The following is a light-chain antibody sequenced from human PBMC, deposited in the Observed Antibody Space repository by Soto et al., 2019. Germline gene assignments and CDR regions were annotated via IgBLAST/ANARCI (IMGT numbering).Light chain of an antibody. J-gene: IGKJ4*01. CDR3: LHHYNYPLT. CDR1: QGIGND. Sequence: DTQMTQFPSSLSASVGDRVTITCRASQGIGNDLGWYQHKPGKAPKRLIFSASTLDSGVPSRFSGGGFGTEFTLTISSLQPEDFATYYCLHHYNYPLTLGGGTKVEIK. CDR2: SAS. V-gene: IGKV1-17*01.